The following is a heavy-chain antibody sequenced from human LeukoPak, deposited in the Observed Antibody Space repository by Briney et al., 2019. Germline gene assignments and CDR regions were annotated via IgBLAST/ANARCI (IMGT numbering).Heavy chain of an antibody. D-gene: IGHD6-19*01. CDR1: GFTFSGYW. J-gene: IGHJ4*02. Sequence: PGGSLRLSCAVSGFTFSGYWMNWVRQAPGKGLVWVSRISSDGSSTTYADSVKGRFTISRDDSKNTLYLQMNSLRAEDTAVYYCARAQWLVAAFDYWGQGTLVTVSS. V-gene: IGHV3-74*03. CDR3: ARAQWLVAAFDY. CDR2: ISSDGSST.